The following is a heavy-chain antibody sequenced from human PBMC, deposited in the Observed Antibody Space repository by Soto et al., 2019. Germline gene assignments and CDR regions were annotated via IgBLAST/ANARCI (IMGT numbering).Heavy chain of an antibody. Sequence: GGSLRLSCAASGFTFSSYAMHWVRQAPGKGLEWVAVISYDGSNKYYADSVKGRFTISRDNSKNTLYLQMNSLRAEDTAVYYCAREIFGGITINYYYYGMDVWGQGTTVTVSS. CDR3: AREIFGGITINYYYYGMDV. CDR2: ISYDGSNK. CDR1: GFTFSSYA. V-gene: IGHV3-30-3*01. D-gene: IGHD2-15*01. J-gene: IGHJ6*02.